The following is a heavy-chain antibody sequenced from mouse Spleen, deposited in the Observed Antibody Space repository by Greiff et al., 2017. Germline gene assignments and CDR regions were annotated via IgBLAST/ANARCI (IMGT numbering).Heavy chain of an antibody. D-gene: IGHD1-1*01. Sequence: QVQLQQSGPGLVQPSQSLSITCTVSGFSLTSYGVHWVRQSPGKGLEWLGVIWSGGSTDYNAAFISRLSISKDNSKSQVFFKMNSLQADDTAIYYCARNTQITTVVDWYFDVWGAGTTVTVSS. V-gene: IGHV2-2*01. CDR2: IWSGGST. CDR1: GFSLTSYG. CDR3: ARNTQITTVVDWYFDV. J-gene: IGHJ1*01.